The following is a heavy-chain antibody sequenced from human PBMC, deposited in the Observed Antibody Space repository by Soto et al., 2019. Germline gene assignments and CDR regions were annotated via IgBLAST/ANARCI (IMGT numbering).Heavy chain of an antibody. J-gene: IGHJ5*02. CDR3: ARYNISIRGSDP. CDR2: IFQSGST. D-gene: IGHD1-20*01. CDR1: GGSISSGVYS. Sequence: QLQLPESGTGLVKLSQTLSLTCAVSGGSISSGVYSWRWVRLPPGQGLEWIGYIFQSGSTYYTPFLQGRVPISVDNPNNQFSLNLTSVTAADTAVYYCARYNISIRGSDPWGQGTLVCVSA. V-gene: IGHV4-30-2*01.